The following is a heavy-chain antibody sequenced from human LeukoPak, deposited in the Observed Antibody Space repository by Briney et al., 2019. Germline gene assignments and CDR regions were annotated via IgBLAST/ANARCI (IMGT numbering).Heavy chain of an antibody. CDR2: IHTSVST. Sequence: SETLSLTCTVSGGSISSYYWSWIRQPAGKGLEWIGRIHTSVSTNYNPSLKSRVTMSVDTSKNQFSLRLSSVTAADTAVYYCARIYDFWSAYQYYFDYWGQGTLVTVSS. J-gene: IGHJ4*02. D-gene: IGHD3-3*01. V-gene: IGHV4-4*07. CDR1: GGSISSYY. CDR3: ARIYDFWSAYQYYFDY.